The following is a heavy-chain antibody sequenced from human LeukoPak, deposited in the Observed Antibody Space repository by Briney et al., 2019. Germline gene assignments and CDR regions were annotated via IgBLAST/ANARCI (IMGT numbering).Heavy chain of an antibody. Sequence: GGSLRLSCAASGFTFSSYSMNWVRQAPGKGLGWVSSISSSSSYIYYADSVKGRFTISRDNAKNSLYLQMNSLRAEDTAVYYCARDRHYYDSSGYSYRGQGTLVTVSS. V-gene: IGHV3-21*01. D-gene: IGHD3-22*01. CDR1: GFTFSSYS. CDR3: ARDRHYYDSSGYSY. CDR2: ISSSSSYI. J-gene: IGHJ4*02.